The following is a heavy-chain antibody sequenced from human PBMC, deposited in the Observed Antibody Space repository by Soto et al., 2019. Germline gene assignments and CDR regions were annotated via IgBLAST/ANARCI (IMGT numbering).Heavy chain of an antibody. CDR2: IKSKTDGGTT. J-gene: IGHJ5*02. CDR1: GFTFSNAW. D-gene: IGHD4-17*01. V-gene: IGHV3-15*01. Sequence: EVQLVESGGGLVKPGGSLRLSCAASGFTFSNAWMSWVRQAPGKGLEWVGRIKSKTDGGTTDYAAPVKGRFTISRDDSKNPLYLQMNSLKTEGTAVYYCTTDLSTSSDYGDRFDPWGQGTLVTVSS. CDR3: TTDLSTSSDYGDRFDP.